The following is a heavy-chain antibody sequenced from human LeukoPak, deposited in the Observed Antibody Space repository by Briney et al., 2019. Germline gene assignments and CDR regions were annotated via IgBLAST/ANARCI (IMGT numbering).Heavy chain of an antibody. J-gene: IGHJ4*02. V-gene: IGHV4-61*02. CDR2: IFSSGST. CDR3: ARGLIAPYYFDY. CDR1: GGSISSGTYY. D-gene: IGHD2-21*01. Sequence: TSETLPLTCTVSGGSISSGTYYWSWIRQPAGKGLEWVGRIFSSGSTYYHPSLKSRVTISIDTSKNQFSLKLSSVTAAETAVYYCARGLIAPYYFDYWGQGTLVTVSS.